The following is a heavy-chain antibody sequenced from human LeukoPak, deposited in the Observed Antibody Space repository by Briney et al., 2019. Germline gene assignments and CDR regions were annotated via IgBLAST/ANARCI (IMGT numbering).Heavy chain of an antibody. CDR1: GYSFTNYW. D-gene: IGHD6-19*01. CDR3: ARDSPYSSGWRDAFDI. CDR2: IYPGDSDT. V-gene: IGHV5-51*01. J-gene: IGHJ3*02. Sequence: GESLKISCKGSGYSFTNYWIGWVRPMPGKGLEWMWIIYPGDSDTRYSPSFQGQVTISADKSISTAYLQWSSLKASDTAMYYCARDSPYSSGWRDAFDIWGQGTMVTVSS.